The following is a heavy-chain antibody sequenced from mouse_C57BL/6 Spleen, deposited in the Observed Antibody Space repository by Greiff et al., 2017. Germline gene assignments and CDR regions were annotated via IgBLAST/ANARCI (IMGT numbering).Heavy chain of an antibody. CDR1: GYSITSGYY. CDR2: ISYDGSN. V-gene: IGHV3-6*01. Sequence: ESGPGLVKPSQSLSLTCSVTGYSITSGYYWNWIRQFPGNKLEWMGYISYDGSNNYNPSLKNRISITRDTSKNQFFLKLNSVTTEDTATYYCARGGSSYFSYFDYWGQGTTRTVSS. J-gene: IGHJ2*01. D-gene: IGHD1-1*01. CDR3: ARGGSSYFSYFDY.